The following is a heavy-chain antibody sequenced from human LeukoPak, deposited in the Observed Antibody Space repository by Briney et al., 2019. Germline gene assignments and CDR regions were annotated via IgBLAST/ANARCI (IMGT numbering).Heavy chain of an antibody. CDR1: GGSFSGYY. D-gene: IGHD6-19*01. CDR2: INHSGST. J-gene: IGHJ4*02. CDR3: ARTVAGQWLVLDFDY. V-gene: IGHV4-34*01. Sequence: PSETLSLPCAVYGGSFSGYYWSWIRQPPGKGLEWIGEINHSGSTYYNPSLKSRVTISVDTSKNQFSLKLSSVTAADTAVYYCARTVAGQWLVLDFDYWGQGTLVTVSS.